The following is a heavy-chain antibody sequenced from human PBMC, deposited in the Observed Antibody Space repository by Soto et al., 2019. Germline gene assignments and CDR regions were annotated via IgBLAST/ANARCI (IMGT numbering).Heavy chain of an antibody. Sequence: GGSLRLSCAASGFTFSSYAMSWVRQAPGKGLEWVSAISGSGGSTYYADSVKGWFTISRDNSKNTLYLQMNSLRAEDTAVYYCAKAYSSSSFVYYYMDVWGKGTTVTVSS. CDR1: GFTFSSYA. V-gene: IGHV3-23*01. J-gene: IGHJ6*03. CDR2: ISGSGGST. CDR3: AKAYSSSSFVYYYMDV. D-gene: IGHD6-6*01.